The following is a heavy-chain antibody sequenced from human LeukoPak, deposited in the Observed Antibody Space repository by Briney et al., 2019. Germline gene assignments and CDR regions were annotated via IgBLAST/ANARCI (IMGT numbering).Heavy chain of an antibody. V-gene: IGHV3-30*03. D-gene: IGHD3-10*01. CDR3: ARDKSAGVRGVIYHFDY. CDR2: ISFDGNTI. CDR1: GFSFSNYA. J-gene: IGHJ4*02. Sequence: GGSLRLSCAASGFSFSNYAMHWVRQAPGKGLEWLTVISFDGNTIHYTDSVKGRFTISRDNSKNTLYLQMNSLRAEDTAVYYCARDKSAGVRGVIYHFDYWGQGTLVTVSS.